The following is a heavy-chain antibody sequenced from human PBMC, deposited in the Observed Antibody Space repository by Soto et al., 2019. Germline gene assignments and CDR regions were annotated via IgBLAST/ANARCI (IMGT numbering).Heavy chain of an antibody. V-gene: IGHV3-30*18. D-gene: IGHD3-10*01. CDR1: GFTFSSYG. CDR2: ISYDGSNK. J-gene: IGHJ4*02. CDR3: AKDQGGSGPSFDY. Sequence: QVQLVESGGGVVQPGRSLRLSCAASGFTFSSYGMHWVRQAPGKGLEWVAVISYDGSNKYYADSVKGRFTISRDNSKDTLSLQMNSLRAEDTAVYYCAKDQGGSGPSFDYWGQGTLVTVSS.